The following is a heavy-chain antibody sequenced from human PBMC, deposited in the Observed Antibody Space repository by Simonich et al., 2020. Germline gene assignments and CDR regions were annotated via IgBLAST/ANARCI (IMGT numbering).Heavy chain of an antibody. V-gene: IGHV5-51*01. CDR1: GYSFTSYW. CDR3: ARQLNDFDI. CDR2: IYPGYSDT. J-gene: IGHJ3*02. D-gene: IGHD1-1*01. Sequence: EVQLVQSGAEVKKPGESLKISCKGSGYSFTSYWCGWGPQRPGKGLGWMGIIYPGYSDTRYSPAFQGQVTISADKSISTAYLQWSSLKASDTAMYYCARQLNDFDIWGQGTMVTVSS.